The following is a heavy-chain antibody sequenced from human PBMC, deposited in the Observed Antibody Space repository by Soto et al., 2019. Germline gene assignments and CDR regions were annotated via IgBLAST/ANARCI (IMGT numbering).Heavy chain of an antibody. CDR2: ISYDGSNK. D-gene: IGHD3-22*01. Sequence: GGSLRLSCAASGFTFSSYGMHWVRQAPGKGLEWVAVISYDGSNKYYADSVKGRFTISRDNSKNTLYLQMNSLRAEDTAVYYCATHYYDSSNFDYWGQGTLVTAPQ. CDR3: ATHYYDSSNFDY. CDR1: GFTFSSYG. V-gene: IGHV3-30*03. J-gene: IGHJ4*02.